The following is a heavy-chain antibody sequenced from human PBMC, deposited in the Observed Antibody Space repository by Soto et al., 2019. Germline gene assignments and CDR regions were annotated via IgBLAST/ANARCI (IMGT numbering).Heavy chain of an antibody. V-gene: IGHV4-30-4*01. D-gene: IGHD2-8*01. CDR2: IYYSGST. J-gene: IGHJ6*02. Sequence: SETLPLTCTVSGGTISSGDYYLSWIRQPPGKGLGWIGYIYYSGSTYYNPSLKSRVTISVDTSKNQFSLKLSSVTAADTAVYYCARDVWVYDYYYGMDVWGQGTTVTFFS. CDR1: GGTISSGDYY. CDR3: ARDVWVYDYYYGMDV.